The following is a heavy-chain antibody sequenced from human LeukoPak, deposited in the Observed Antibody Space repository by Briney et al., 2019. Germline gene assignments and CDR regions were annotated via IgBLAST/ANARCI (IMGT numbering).Heavy chain of an antibody. CDR3: ARAPYSGRPNDY. CDR1: GFTFSSYT. V-gene: IGHV4-34*01. J-gene: IGHJ4*02. Sequence: GSLRLSCAASGFTFSSYTMNWIRQPPGKGLEWIGEINHSGSTNYNPSLKSRVTISVDTSKNQFSLKLSSVTAADTAVYYCARAPYSGRPNDYWGQGTLVTVSS. D-gene: IGHD6-13*01. CDR2: INHSGST.